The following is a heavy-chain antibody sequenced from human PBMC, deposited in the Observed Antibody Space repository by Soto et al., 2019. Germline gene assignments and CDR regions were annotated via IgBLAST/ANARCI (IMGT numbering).Heavy chain of an antibody. J-gene: IGHJ4*02. Sequence: GESLKISCEGSGFSFSKYTVGWVRQIPGKGLEWMGIIHPGDSDTRYSPSFQGQVTISADKSISTAYLQWSSLKASDTAMYYCTRLHSGSYGGYWGQGTLVTVSS. CDR1: GFSFSKYT. D-gene: IGHD1-26*01. CDR2: IHPGDSDT. CDR3: TRLHSGSYGGY. V-gene: IGHV5-51*01.